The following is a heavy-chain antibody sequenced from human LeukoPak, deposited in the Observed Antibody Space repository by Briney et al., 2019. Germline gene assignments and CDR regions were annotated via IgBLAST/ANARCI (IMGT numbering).Heavy chain of an antibody. Sequence: SETLSLTCTVSGGSISSYYWSWIRQPPGKGLEWIGYIYYSGSTNYNPSLKSRVTTSVDTSKNQFSLKLSSVTAADTAVYYCARAKWLYFDYWGQGTLVTVSS. CDR2: IYYSGST. D-gene: IGHD3-22*01. V-gene: IGHV4-59*01. CDR3: ARAKWLYFDY. CDR1: GGSISSYY. J-gene: IGHJ4*02.